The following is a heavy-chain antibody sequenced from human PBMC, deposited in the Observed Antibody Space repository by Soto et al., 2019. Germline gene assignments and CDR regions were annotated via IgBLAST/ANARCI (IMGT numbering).Heavy chain of an antibody. J-gene: IGHJ6*02. CDR2: ISSSSSTI. CDR3: ARDPSIVGATTNYYYGMDV. CDR1: GFTFSSYS. D-gene: IGHD1-26*01. V-gene: IGHV3-48*02. Sequence: VQLVESGGGLVQPGGSLRLSCAASGFTFSSYSMNWVRQAPGKGLEWVSYISSSSSTIYYADSVKGRFTISRDNAKNSLYLQMNSLRDEDTAVYYCARDPSIVGATTNYYYGMDVWGQGTTVTVSS.